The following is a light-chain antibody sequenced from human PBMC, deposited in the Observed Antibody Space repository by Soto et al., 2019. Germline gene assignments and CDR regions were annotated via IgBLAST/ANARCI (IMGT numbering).Light chain of an antibody. J-gene: IGLJ1*01. V-gene: IGLV2-14*01. CDR2: EVS. CDR1: SSDVGNYNY. Sequence: QSVLTQPASVSGSPGQSITISCTGTSSDVGNYNYVSWYQQHPGKAPKLIIIEVSNWPSGVSNRFSGSKSGNTASLTISGLQAEDEADYYCSSYTNSSTVFGTGTKLTVL. CDR3: SSYTNSSTV.